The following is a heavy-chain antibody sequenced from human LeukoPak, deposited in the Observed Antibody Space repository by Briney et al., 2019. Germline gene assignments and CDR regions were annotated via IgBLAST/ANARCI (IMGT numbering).Heavy chain of an antibody. CDR2: IIGRGYKT. CDR3: AKDGSAWSKDY. D-gene: IGHD6-19*01. J-gene: IGHJ4*02. CDR1: GFTFSSHD. Sequence: PGGSLRLSCAASGFTFSSHDMTWVRQAPGKGLEWVSAIIGRGYKTFYADSVKGRFTISRDNSKNMLYLQLNSLRVEDSALYYRAKDGSAWSKDYWGQGTLVTVSS. V-gene: IGHV3-23*01.